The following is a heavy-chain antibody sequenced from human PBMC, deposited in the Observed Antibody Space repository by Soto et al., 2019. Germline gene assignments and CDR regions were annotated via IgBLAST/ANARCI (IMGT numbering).Heavy chain of an antibody. J-gene: IGHJ4*02. CDR3: AKVRGYEQDYYFDY. CDR2: ISGSGGST. CDR1: GFTFSSYA. Sequence: EVQLLESGGGLVQPGGSLRLSCAASGFTFSSYAMSWVRQAPGKGLEWVSAISGSGGSTYYADSVKGRFTISRDNSKNTMYLQVNSLRAEDTAVYYCAKVRGYEQDYYFDYWGQGTLVTVSS. V-gene: IGHV3-23*01. D-gene: IGHD5-12*01.